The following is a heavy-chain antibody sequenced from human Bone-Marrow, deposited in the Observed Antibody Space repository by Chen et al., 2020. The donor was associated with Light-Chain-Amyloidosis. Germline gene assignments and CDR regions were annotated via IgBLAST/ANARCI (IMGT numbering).Heavy chain of an antibody. CDR3: AKEGQAGTTLFYYYMDV. Sequence: QVQLVESGGGVVQTGRSLRLECAASGFIVSSYGMHWVRLAPGKGLEWVALISYDGRNTYFADSVKGRFTISRDNSKNTVSLQMNSLRAEDAAVYYCAKEGQAGTTLFYYYMDVWGKGTTVTVSS. V-gene: IGHV3-30*18. D-gene: IGHD1-7*01. CDR1: GFIVSSYG. J-gene: IGHJ6*03. CDR2: ISYDGRNT.